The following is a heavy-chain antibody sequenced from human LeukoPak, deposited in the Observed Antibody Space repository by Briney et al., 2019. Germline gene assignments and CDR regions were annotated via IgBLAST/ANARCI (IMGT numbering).Heavy chain of an antibody. CDR3: ARGEMARGSWGVFDWFDP. D-gene: IGHD5-24*01. J-gene: IGHJ5*02. CDR1: GGSISRSSSC. Sequence: SGPTLVKPSETLSLTCTVSGGSISRSSSCWSWIRQPAGKGLEWIGRNYTRGSTHFTPSIKSRVTISVETSKNQFALKLGSVTAADTAVYYCARGEMARGSWGVFDWFDPWGQGTLVTVSS. V-gene: IGHV4-61*02. CDR2: NYTRGST.